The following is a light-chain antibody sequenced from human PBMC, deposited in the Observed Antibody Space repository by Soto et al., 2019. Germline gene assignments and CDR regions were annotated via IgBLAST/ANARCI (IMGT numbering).Light chain of an antibody. CDR3: QQRVNRAT. V-gene: IGKV3-11*01. J-gene: IGKJ4*01. CDR2: DSS. CDR1: QSVRNY. Sequence: EVVMTQSPATLSVSPGERATLSCRASQSVRNYLAWYQHKPGQAPRLLIYDSSNRATGIPARFSGSGSGTDFTLTISSLEPEDFAVYYCQQRVNRATFGGGTKVDIK.